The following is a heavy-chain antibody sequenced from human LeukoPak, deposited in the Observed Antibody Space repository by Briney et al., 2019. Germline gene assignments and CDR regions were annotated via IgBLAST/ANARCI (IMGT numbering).Heavy chain of an antibody. J-gene: IGHJ4*02. D-gene: IGHD7-27*01. Sequence: GGSLRLSCAASGFTFSSYSMNWVRQAPGKGLEWVSSISSSSSYIYYTDSVKGRFTISRDNAKNSLYLQMNSLRAEDTAAYYCARDQTGYFDYWGQGTLVTVSS. CDR2: ISSSSSYI. V-gene: IGHV3-21*01. CDR1: GFTFSSYS. CDR3: ARDQTGYFDY.